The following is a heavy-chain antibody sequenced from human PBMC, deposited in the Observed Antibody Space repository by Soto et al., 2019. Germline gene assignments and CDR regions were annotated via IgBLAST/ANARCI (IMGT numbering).Heavy chain of an antibody. J-gene: IGHJ4*02. Sequence: GGSVKVSCKASGYTFTNYCITWVRQAPGQGLEWMGWISAYNGNTNYAQKFQGRVTMTTDTSTSTAYMELRSLRSDDTAVYYCARAVSAAGTFDYWGQGTLVTVSS. CDR3: ARAVSAAGTFDY. CDR1: GYTFTNYC. V-gene: IGHV1-18*04. CDR2: ISAYNGNT. D-gene: IGHD6-13*01.